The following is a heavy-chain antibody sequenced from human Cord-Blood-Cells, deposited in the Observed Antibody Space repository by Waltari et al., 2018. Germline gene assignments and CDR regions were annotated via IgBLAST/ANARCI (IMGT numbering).Heavy chain of an antibody. CDR3: AALELDY. CDR1: GGSISSYY. V-gene: IGHV4-59*01. Sequence: QVQLQESGPGLVKPSETLSLTCTVSGGSISSYYWSWIRQPPGKGLEWIGYIYYSGSTNYNPSLKSRVTISVDTSKNQFSLKLSSVTAADTAVYYCAALELDYWGQGTLVTVSS. J-gene: IGHJ4*02. CDR2: IYYSGST.